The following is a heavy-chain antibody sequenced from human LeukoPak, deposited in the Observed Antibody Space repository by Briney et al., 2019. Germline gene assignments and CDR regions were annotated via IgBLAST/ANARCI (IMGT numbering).Heavy chain of an antibody. D-gene: IGHD3-3*01. J-gene: IGHJ5*02. CDR2: ISYDGDNK. V-gene: IGHV3-30*03. Sequence: GGSLRLSCAASGFTFSSYGMHWVRQAPGKGLEWVAVISYDGDNKRYADSVKGRFIISRDSSQNMLYLQMNNLRADDTAMYYCARDPRSGYESVYSWFDPWGQGTLVTVSS. CDR1: GFTFSSYG. CDR3: ARDPRSGYESVYSWFDP.